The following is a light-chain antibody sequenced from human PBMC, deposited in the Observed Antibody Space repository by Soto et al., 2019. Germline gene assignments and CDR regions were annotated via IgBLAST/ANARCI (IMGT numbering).Light chain of an antibody. Sequence: IQMTQSPSTLSASVGDIVTFTCRASQTISTWLAWYQQKPGAAPKLLIYKASTLEVGVPSRFSASGSGTELTLTINSMQLADCATYYCRRYNSYLWTFGQGTKV. CDR1: QTISTW. J-gene: IGKJ1*01. V-gene: IGKV1-5*03. CDR3: RRYNSYLWT. CDR2: KAS.